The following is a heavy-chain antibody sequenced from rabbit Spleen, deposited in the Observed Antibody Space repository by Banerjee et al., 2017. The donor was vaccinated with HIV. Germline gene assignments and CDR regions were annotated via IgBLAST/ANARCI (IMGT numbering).Heavy chain of an antibody. CDR1: GVSFSSDYY. D-gene: IGHD1-1*01. J-gene: IGHJ6*01. CDR3: ARDTSSSFSSYGMDL. CDR2: IDSGSSGFT. V-gene: IGHV1S40*01. Sequence: QSLEESGGDLVQPGASLTLTCTASGVSFSSDYYLCWVRQAPGKGLEWIACIDSGSSGFTYFASWAKGRFTISKTSSTTVTLQMTSLTAADTATYFCARDTSSSFSSYGMDLWGPGTLVTVS.